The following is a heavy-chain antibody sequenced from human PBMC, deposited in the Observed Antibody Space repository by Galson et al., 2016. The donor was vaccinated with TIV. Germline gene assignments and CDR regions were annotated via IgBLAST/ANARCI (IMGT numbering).Heavy chain of an antibody. CDR3: ARGALDTDRQYYYYYGLDV. D-gene: IGHD1-1*01. CDR1: GFTFSTYW. V-gene: IGHV3-74*01. Sequence: SLRLSCAASGFTFSTYWMHWVRQAPGKGLVWVSRIDSEGDNTRYADSVTGRLTISRDNAKNTLYLQMSSLGADDTAVHYCARGALDTDRQYYYYYGLDVWGQGTAVTVSS. CDR2: IDSEGDNT. J-gene: IGHJ6*02.